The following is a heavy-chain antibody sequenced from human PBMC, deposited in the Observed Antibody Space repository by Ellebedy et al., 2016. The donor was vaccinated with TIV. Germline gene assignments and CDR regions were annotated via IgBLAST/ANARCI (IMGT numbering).Heavy chain of an antibody. J-gene: IGHJ3*02. Sequence: AASVKVSCKASGFTFARSAVQCVRQARGQRLEWIGWIVVGSGNTNYAQKFQERVTITSDMSTSTAYMELSSLRSEDTAVYYCARTRNGLTPVDAFEIWGQGTMVSVSS. CDR2: IVVGSGNT. D-gene: IGHD1-14*01. CDR1: GFTFARSA. CDR3: ARTRNGLTPVDAFEI. V-gene: IGHV1-58*01.